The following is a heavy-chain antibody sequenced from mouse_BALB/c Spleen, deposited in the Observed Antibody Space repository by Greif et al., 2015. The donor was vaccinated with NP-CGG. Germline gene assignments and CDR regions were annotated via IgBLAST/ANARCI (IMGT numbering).Heavy chain of an antibody. CDR3: TRSGGSKNFDY. D-gene: IGHD1-1*01. Sequence: KQSGSELVRPGASVKLSCRASGYTFTSYWMHWVKQRPGQGLEWIGNIYPGSGSTNYDEKFKSKATLTVDTSSSTAYMQLSSLTSEDSAVYYCTRSGGSKNFDYWGQGTTLTVSS. V-gene: IGHV1S22*01. CDR2: IYPGSGST. J-gene: IGHJ2*01. CDR1: GYTFTSYW.